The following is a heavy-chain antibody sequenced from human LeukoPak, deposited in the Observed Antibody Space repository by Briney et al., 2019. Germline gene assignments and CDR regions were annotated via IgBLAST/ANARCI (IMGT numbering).Heavy chain of an antibody. CDR2: ISGSGGST. CDR3: AKGYSNYSPALYDY. Sequence: GGSLRLSCAASGFTVSSNYMSWVRQAPGKGLEWVSAISGSGGSTYYADSVKGRFTISRDNSKNTLYLQMNSLRAEDTAVYYCAKGYSNYSPALYDYWGQGTLVTVSS. J-gene: IGHJ4*02. CDR1: GFTVSSNY. D-gene: IGHD4-11*01. V-gene: IGHV3-23*01.